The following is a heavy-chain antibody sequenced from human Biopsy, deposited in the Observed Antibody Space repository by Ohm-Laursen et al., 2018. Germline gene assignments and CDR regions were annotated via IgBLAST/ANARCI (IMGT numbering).Heavy chain of an antibody. CDR3: ARDPLNGHKHFDY. D-gene: IGHD2-8*01. CDR1: GYTLNELS. Sequence: SVKVSCKVSGYTLNELSMHWVRQVPGQGLEWLGYINCKTGATNYAQKFQGTVTMTRDTSISTAYLALGSLRSADSAIYYCARDPLNGHKHFDYWGQGSLVTVSS. J-gene: IGHJ4*02. CDR2: INCKTGAT. V-gene: IGHV1-2*02.